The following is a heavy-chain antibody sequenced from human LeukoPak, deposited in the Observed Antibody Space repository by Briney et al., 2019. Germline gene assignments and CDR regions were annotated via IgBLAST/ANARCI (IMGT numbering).Heavy chain of an antibody. Sequence: GGTLRLSCAASGFTFSSYGMSWVRQAPGKGLEWVSAISGSGGSTYYADSVKGRFTLSRDNSKNTLYLQMNSLRAEDTAVYYCAKGYSSSCPDYWGQGTLVTVSS. CDR3: AKGYSSSCPDY. CDR1: GFTFSSYG. CDR2: ISGSGGST. D-gene: IGHD6-13*01. J-gene: IGHJ4*02. V-gene: IGHV3-23*01.